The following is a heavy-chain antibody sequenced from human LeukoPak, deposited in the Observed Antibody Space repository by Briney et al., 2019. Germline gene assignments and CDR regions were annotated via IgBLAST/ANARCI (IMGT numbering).Heavy chain of an antibody. Sequence: ASVKVSCKASGYTFTGYYMHWVRQAPGQGLEGMGWINPNSGGTNYAQKFQGRVTMTSDTSISTAYMELSRLRSDDTAVYYCAGTGYCSSTRCSWFDPWGRGPVIPV. J-gene: IGHJ5*02. CDR1: GYTFTGYY. CDR2: INPNSGGT. D-gene: IGHD2-2*01. CDR3: AGTGYCSSTRCSWFDP. V-gene: IGHV1-2*02.